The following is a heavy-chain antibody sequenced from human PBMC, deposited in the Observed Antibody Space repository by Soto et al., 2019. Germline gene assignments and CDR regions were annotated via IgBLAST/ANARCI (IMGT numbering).Heavy chain of an antibody. CDR1: GFTFGEFA. Sequence: PGGSLRLSCTASGFTFGEFAMHCVRRPPGKGLEWVASITWNSDMIAYADSVKGRFTISRDNAKNTFYLQMNSLRPEDTAVYYCARAQCLADDSFDIWSHETIVTVSS. D-gene: IGHD6-19*01. V-gene: IGHV3-9*01. CDR2: ITWNSDMI. CDR3: ARAQCLADDSFDI. J-gene: IGHJ3*02.